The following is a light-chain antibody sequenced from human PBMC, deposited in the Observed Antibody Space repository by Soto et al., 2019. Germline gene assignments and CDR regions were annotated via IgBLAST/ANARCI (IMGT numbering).Light chain of an antibody. J-gene: IGKJ1*01. V-gene: IGKV1-33*01. CDR2: DAS. CDR1: QEISNY. Sequence: DIQMTQSPSSLSASVGDRVTITCQASQEISNYLNWYQQKAGKAPKLLIYDASNLETEVPSRFSGSGSGTDFTFTISSLQPEDIATYYCQQYDNIPRTFGQGTKVEIK. CDR3: QQYDNIPRT.